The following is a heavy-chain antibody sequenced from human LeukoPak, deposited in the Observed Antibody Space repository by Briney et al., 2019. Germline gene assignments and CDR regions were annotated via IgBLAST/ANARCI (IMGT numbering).Heavy chain of an antibody. Sequence: GASLKISCKCSGYIFTSYWIGWVRQLPGKGLEWMGIIYPGDSDTRYSPSFQGQVTISADKSISTAYLQWSSLKASDTAMYYCARQLTYYDSSGYCFDYWGQGTLVTVSS. V-gene: IGHV5-51*01. D-gene: IGHD3-22*01. CDR3: ARQLTYYDSSGYCFDY. CDR1: GYIFTSYW. CDR2: IYPGDSDT. J-gene: IGHJ4*02.